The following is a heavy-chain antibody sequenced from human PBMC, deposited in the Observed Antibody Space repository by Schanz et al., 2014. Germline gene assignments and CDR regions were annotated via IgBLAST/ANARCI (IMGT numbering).Heavy chain of an antibody. CDR1: GFTFSGSV. D-gene: IGHD5-12*01. J-gene: IGHJ4*02. CDR3: ARDPNSVNEIDY. Sequence: VQLVESGGALVQPGGSLRLSCSASGFTFSGSVMHWVRQASGKGLEWVGRIRSKADTYATTYAAPLKGRITISRDDSKNTAYLQMNSLKTEDTAVYYCARDPNSVNEIDYWGQGTLVTVSS. CDR2: IRSKADTYAT. V-gene: IGHV3-73*01.